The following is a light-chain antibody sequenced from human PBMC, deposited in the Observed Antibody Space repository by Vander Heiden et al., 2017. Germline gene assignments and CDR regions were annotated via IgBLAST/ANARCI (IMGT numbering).Light chain of an antibody. CDR1: QSVSTN. CDR2: AAS. J-gene: IGKJ1*01. Sequence: EIVMTQSPATLSVSPGERATLSCRASQSVSTNLAWYQQKPGQGPRLLIFAASTRAPGVPDRISGSGSGTEFALTISSLQSEDFAVYFCQQYKNWPPWTFGQRTKVEIK. V-gene: IGKV3-15*01. CDR3: QQYKNWPPWT.